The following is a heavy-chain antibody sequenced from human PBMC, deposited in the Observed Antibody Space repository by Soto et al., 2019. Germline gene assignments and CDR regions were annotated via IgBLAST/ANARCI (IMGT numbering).Heavy chain of an antibody. CDR1: GFTFSSYG. J-gene: IGHJ6*02. CDR2: IWYDGSNK. D-gene: IGHD3-3*01. CDR3: ARDLYYDFWSGYYPDYYYYGMDV. V-gene: IGHV3-33*01. Sequence: GESLRLSCAASGFTFSSYGMHWVRQAPGKGLEWVAVIWYDGSNKYYADSVKGRFTISRDNSKNTLYLQMNSLRAEDTAVYYCARDLYYDFWSGYYPDYYYYGMDVWGQGTTVTVSS.